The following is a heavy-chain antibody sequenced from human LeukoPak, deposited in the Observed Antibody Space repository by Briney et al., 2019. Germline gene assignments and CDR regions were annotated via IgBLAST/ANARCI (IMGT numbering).Heavy chain of an antibody. V-gene: IGHV4-39*01. CDR2: IYYSGST. CDR3: ARQAYSGYAY. CDR1: GGSISSSSYY. D-gene: IGHD5-12*01. Sequence: SETLSLTCTVSGGSISSSSYYWGWIRQPPGKGLEWIGSIYYSGSTYYNPSLKSRVTISVDTSKNQFSLKLSSVTAADTAVYCCARQAYSGYAYWGQGTLVTVSS. J-gene: IGHJ4*02.